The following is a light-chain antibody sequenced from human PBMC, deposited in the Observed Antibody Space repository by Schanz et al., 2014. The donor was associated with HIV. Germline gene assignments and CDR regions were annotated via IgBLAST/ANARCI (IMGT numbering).Light chain of an antibody. CDR3: SSYTSTSTYV. V-gene: IGLV2-14*03. CDR1: RSDVGAHNY. J-gene: IGLJ1*01. Sequence: QSVLTQPASVSGSPGQSITISCTGTRSDVGAHNYVSWYQQHPGKAPKLMIYDVSNRPSGVPDRFSGSKSDNTASLTISGLQAEDEADYYCSSYTSTSTYVFGTGTKLTVL. CDR2: DVS.